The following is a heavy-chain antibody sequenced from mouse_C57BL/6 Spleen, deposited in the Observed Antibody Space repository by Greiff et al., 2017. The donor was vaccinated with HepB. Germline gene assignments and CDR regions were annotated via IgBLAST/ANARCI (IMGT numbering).Heavy chain of an antibody. Sequence: QVQLQQSGAELVRPGTSVKVSCKASGYAFTNYLIEWVKQRPGQGLEWIGVINPGSGGTNYNEKFKGKATLTADKSSSTAYMQLSSLTSEDSAVYFCARSYSNYEYFDVWGTGTTVTVSS. CDR2: INPGSGGT. D-gene: IGHD2-5*01. V-gene: IGHV1-54*01. CDR3: ARSYSNYEYFDV. J-gene: IGHJ1*03. CDR1: GYAFTNYL.